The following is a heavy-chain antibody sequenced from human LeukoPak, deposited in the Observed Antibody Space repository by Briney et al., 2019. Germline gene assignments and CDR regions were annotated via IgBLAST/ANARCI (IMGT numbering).Heavy chain of an antibody. Sequence: GWSLRLSCGASGFTFMSYGMYWVSQAPGKGLEWVAMIWNDGGKKNHADSVKGRFTISRDNSKDTLFLQMNSRRPEDTAVYYCAKGEFWTGQAEYFQHWGQGTLVTVSS. V-gene: IGHV3-33*03. CDR2: IWNDGGKK. CDR1: GFTFMSYG. J-gene: IGHJ1*01. D-gene: IGHD3/OR15-3a*01. CDR3: AKGEFWTGQAEYFQH.